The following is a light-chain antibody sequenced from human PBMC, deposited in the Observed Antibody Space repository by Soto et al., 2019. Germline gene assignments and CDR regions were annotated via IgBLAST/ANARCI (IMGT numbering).Light chain of an antibody. CDR1: SSDVGGYNY. Sequence: QSALTQPASVSGSPGQSITISCTGTSSDVGGYNYVSWYQQHPGKAPQLMIYDVSSRPSGVSHRFSGSKSGNTASLTISGLQAEDEAYYFCSSYTASTTNRVFGGGTKLTVL. CDR3: SSYTASTTNRV. V-gene: IGLV2-14*03. J-gene: IGLJ2*01. CDR2: DVS.